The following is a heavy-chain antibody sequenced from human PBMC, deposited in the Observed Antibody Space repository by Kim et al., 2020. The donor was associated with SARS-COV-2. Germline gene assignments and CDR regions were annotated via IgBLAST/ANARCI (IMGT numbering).Heavy chain of an antibody. CDR3: ARSGSYFLADYYYGMDV. D-gene: IGHD1-26*01. Sequence: SETLSLTCTVSGGSVSSGSYYWSWIRQPPGKGLEWIGYIYYSGSTNYNPSLKSRVTISVDTSKNQFSLKLSSVTAADTAVYYCARSGSYFLADYYYGMDVWGQGTTVTVSS. J-gene: IGHJ6*02. CDR2: IYYSGST. CDR1: GGSVSSGSYY. V-gene: IGHV4-61*01.